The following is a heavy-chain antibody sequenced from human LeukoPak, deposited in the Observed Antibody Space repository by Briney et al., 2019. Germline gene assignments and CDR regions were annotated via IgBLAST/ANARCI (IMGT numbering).Heavy chain of an antibody. V-gene: IGHV4-34*01. J-gene: IGHJ4*02. CDR1: GGSFSGYY. CDR2: INHSGST. Sequence: PSETLSLTCAVYGGSFSGYYWSWICQPPGKGLEWIGEINHSGSTNYNPSLMSRVTISVDTSKNQFSLNLSSVTAAATAVYYCASARELPRLYPNGDYWGQGTLVTVSS. D-gene: IGHD1-26*01. CDR3: ASARELPRLYPNGDY.